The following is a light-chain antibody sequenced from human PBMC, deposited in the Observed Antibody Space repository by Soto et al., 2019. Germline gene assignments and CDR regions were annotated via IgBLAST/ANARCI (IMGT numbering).Light chain of an antibody. Sequence: EIVLPQSPATLSLSPGERATLSCRASQNVSTYLAWYQQTPGQAPRLLIYDASNTATGIPARFSGSVSGTDFALTVSRIVPEDFAVYYCQHRTSWLTCGPGTIVDIK. CDR1: QNVSTY. J-gene: IGKJ3*01. CDR3: QHRTSWLT. CDR2: DAS. V-gene: IGKV3-11*01.